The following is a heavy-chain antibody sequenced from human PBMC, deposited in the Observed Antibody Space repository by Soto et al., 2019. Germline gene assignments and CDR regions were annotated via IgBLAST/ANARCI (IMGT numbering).Heavy chain of an antibody. CDR2: IYYSGST. J-gene: IGHJ6*02. CDR3: ARESYYYYGVDV. Sequence: SETLSLTCTVSGGSISSYYWSWIRQPPGKGLEWIGYIYYSGSTNYNPSLKSRVTISVDTSKNQFSLKLSSVTAADTAVYYCARESYYYYGVDVWGQGTTVTVSS. V-gene: IGHV4-59*01. CDR1: GGSISSYY.